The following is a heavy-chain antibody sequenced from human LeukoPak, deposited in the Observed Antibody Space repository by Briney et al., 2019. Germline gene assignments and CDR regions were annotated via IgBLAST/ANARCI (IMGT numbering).Heavy chain of an antibody. D-gene: IGHD4-17*01. Sequence: ASVKVSCKASGYTFSDHYMQWVRQAPGQGFEWLGWINPNSGGTSYAQKSQGRVTMTRDTSISTAYMELSRLRSDDTAVYYCARGALDPATVTNYFEYWGQGTLVTVSS. J-gene: IGHJ4*02. V-gene: IGHV1-2*02. CDR3: ARGALDPATVTNYFEY. CDR2: INPNSGGT. CDR1: GYTFSDHY.